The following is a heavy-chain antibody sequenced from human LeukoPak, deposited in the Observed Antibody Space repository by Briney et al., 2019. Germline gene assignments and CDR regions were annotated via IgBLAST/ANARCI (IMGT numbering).Heavy chain of an antibody. V-gene: IGHV1-2*02. D-gene: IGHD5-18*01. J-gene: IGHJ6*02. CDR1: GYTFTDNY. CDR3: ARDVYSYGYYYYYGMDV. CDR2: IIPKSGGT. Sequence: ASVKVSCKASGYTFTDNYIQWVRQAPGQGLEWMGWIIPKSGGTNYAQKLQGRVTMTTDTSTSTAYMELRSLRSDDTAVYYCARDVYSYGYYYYYGMDVWGQGTTVTVSS.